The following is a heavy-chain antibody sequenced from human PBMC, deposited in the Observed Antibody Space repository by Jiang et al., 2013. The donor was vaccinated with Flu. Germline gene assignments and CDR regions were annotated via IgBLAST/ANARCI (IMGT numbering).Heavy chain of an antibody. D-gene: IGHD5-18*01. V-gene: IGHV1-2*02. Sequence: SGAEVKKPGATVKVSCKTSGFTFTDYYFHWVRQAPGQGLEWMGWINPNSSDTSYAQKFQGRVTVTTDTSINTAYMELTRLTSDDTAIYYCARDPDTPMPIDFWGQGTLVAVSS. CDR1: GFTFTDYY. CDR3: ARDPDTPMPIDF. J-gene: IGHJ4*02. CDR2: INPNSSDT.